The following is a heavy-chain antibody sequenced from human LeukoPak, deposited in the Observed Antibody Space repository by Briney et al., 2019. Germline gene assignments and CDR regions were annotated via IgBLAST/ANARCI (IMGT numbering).Heavy chain of an antibody. CDR2: IYYSGST. Sequence: KASETLSLTCTVSGGSISSYYWSWIRQPPGKGLEWIGYIYYSGSTKYNPSLKSRVTISVDTSKNQFSLKLSSVTAADTAVYYCARAVQEEWFGDPWCYFDYWGQGTLVTVSS. CDR3: ARAVQEEWFGDPWCYFDY. D-gene: IGHD3-10*01. CDR1: GGSISSYY. V-gene: IGHV4-59*01. J-gene: IGHJ4*02.